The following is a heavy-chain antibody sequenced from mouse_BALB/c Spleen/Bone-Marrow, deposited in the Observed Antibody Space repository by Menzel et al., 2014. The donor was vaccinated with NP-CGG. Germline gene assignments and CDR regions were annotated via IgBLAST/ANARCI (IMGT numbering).Heavy chain of an antibody. CDR3: ARWEYYAMDY. V-gene: IGHV14-3*02. CDR1: GFNIXDTY. D-gene: IGHD4-1*01. J-gene: IGHJ4*01. Sequence: VQLQQSGAELVKPGASVKLSCTASGFNIXDTYMHWVKQRPEQGLEWIGRIDPANGNTKYDPKFQGKATITADTSSNTAYLQLSSPTSEDTAGYYCARWEYYAMDYWGQGTSVTVSS. CDR2: IDPANGNT.